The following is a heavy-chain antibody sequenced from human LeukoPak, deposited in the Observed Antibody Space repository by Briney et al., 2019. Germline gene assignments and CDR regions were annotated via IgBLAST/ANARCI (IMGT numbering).Heavy chain of an antibody. J-gene: IGHJ4*02. CDR2: IKSKPDGGTT. Sequence: GGSLRLSCAASGFTFSAYSMNWVRQAPGKGLEWVGRIKSKPDGGTTDYAAPVKGRFTISRDDSKNTLYLQMNSLKTEDTAVYYCTTSPYYYDSSGYYDFDYWGQGTLVTVSS. CDR3: TTSPYYYDSSGYYDFDY. CDR1: GFTFSAYS. D-gene: IGHD3-22*01. V-gene: IGHV3-15*01.